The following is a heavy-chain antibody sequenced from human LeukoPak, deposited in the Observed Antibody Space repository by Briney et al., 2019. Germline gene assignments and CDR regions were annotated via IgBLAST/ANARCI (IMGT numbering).Heavy chain of an antibody. V-gene: IGHV4-39*07. CDR2: IYYSGST. D-gene: IGHD6-13*01. J-gene: IGHJ4*02. CDR1: GGSISSSSYY. Sequence: PSETLSLTCTVSGGSISSSSYYWGWIRQPPGKGLEWIGSIYYSGSTYYNPSLKSRVTISVDTSKNQFSLKLSTVTAADTAVYYCAREHSSRVVDYWGQGTLVTVSS. CDR3: AREHSSRVVDY.